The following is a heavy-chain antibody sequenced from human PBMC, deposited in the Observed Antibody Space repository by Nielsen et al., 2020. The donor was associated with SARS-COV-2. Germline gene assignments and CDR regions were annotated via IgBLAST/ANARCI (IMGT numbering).Heavy chain of an antibody. CDR2: ISAYNGNT. J-gene: IGHJ4*02. CDR1: GYTFTSYG. D-gene: IGHD3-9*01. V-gene: IGHV1-18*01. Sequence: ASVQVSCNASGYTFTSYGISWVRQAPGHGLEWMGWISAYNGNTNYAQKLQGRVTMTTDTSTSTAYMELRSLRSDDTAVYYSAMSFDYYHPLRYVDSSYPTGGDYWGQGTLVTVSS. CDR3: AMSFDYYHPLRYVDSSYPTGGDY.